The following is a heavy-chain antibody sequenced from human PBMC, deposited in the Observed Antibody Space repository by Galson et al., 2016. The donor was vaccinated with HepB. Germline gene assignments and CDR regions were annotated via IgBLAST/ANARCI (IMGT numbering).Heavy chain of an antibody. CDR3: AVKDDYYDSSGYRYYFDY. J-gene: IGHJ4*02. CDR1: GGSISSGNYY. Sequence: ETLSLTCTVSGGSISSGNYYWGWIRQPPGKGLEWIGSIYYSGSTYYNPSLKSRVTISVDTSKNQFSLRLSSVTAADTAVYYCAVKDDYYDSSGYRYYFDYWGQGTLVTVSS. D-gene: IGHD3-22*01. V-gene: IGHV4-39*01. CDR2: IYYSGST.